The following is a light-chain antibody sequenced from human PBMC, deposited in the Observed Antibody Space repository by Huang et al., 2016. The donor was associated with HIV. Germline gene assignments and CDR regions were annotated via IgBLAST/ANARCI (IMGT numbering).Light chain of an antibody. CDR2: LGT. V-gene: IGKV2-28*01. CDR3: MQGLQTPT. J-gene: IGKJ1*01. Sequence: DIVMTQTPVSLPVTPGEPASISCRSSQSLLHSNGFNYLDWYLQKPGQSPQVLIYLGTHRAYGVPERFSGSGSGTEFKLKISRVEAEEVWVYYCMQGLQTPTFGQGTKVEIK. CDR1: QSLLHSNGFNY.